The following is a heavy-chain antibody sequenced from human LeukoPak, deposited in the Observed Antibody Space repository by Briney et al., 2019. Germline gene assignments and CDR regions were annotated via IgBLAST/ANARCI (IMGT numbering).Heavy chain of an antibody. CDR1: GFTFSSYE. V-gene: IGHV3-48*03. CDR2: ISSSGSTI. D-gene: IGHD6-19*01. Sequence: PGGSLRLSCAASGFTFSSYEMNWVRQAPGKGLEWVSYISSSGSTIYYADSVKGRFTISRDNSKNTLYLQMNSLRAEDTAVYYCAKDMAMCSSGWHPPYDYWGQGTLVTVSS. CDR3: AKDMAMCSSGWHPPYDY. J-gene: IGHJ4*02.